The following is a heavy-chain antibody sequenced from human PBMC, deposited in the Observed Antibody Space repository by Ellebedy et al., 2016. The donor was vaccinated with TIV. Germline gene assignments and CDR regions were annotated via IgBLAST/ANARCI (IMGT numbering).Heavy chain of an antibody. V-gene: IGHV3-74*01. Sequence: GESLKISCAASGLTFSSYWMHWVRQAPGKGLVWVSRGNRDGSSTSYADSVKGRFTISRDNAKQTLYMQMNSLRGEATAVYYWVASSPVIDYWGQGTLVTVSS. CDR2: GNRDGSST. J-gene: IGHJ4*02. D-gene: IGHD6-13*01. CDR3: VASSPVIDY. CDR1: GLTFSSYW.